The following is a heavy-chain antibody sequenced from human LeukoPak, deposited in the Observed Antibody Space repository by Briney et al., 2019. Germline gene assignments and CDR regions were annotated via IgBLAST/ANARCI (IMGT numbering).Heavy chain of an antibody. CDR2: FHPEDDER. CDR1: GYTLTELS. D-gene: IGHD2-21*02. Sequence: GASVKVSCKVSGYTLTELSIYWVRQAPGKGLEWMGGFHPEDDERIYAQKFXXRVTMTEDTSTDTAYMELSSLRSEDTAVYYCAXXXXISHXXXXTLHHWGQGTLVTVSS. CDR3: AXXXXISHXXXXTLHH. V-gene: IGHV1-24*01. J-gene: IGHJ1*01.